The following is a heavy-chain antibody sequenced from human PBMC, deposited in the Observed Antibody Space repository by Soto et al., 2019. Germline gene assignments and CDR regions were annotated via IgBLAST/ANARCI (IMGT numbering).Heavy chain of an antibody. J-gene: IGHJ6*02. Sequence: EVQLVESGGGLVQPGGSLRLSCAGSGFTFSSYWMHWVRQAPGKGLVWVSRIKSDGSSRSYADSVKGRFTISRDNAENTVYLPMNSLRAEDTAVYYCARGIPNVCGTDVWGQGTSVTVSS. V-gene: IGHV3-74*01. D-gene: IGHD5-18*01. CDR1: GFTFSSYW. CDR2: IKSDGSSR. CDR3: ARGIPNVCGTDV.